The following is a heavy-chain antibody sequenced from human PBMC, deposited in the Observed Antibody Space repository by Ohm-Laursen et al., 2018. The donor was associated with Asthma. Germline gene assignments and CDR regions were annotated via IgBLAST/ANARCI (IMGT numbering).Heavy chain of an antibody. J-gene: IGHJ4*02. D-gene: IGHD4-17*01. CDR3: ARIRNDYGDYEFDY. Sequence: SQTLSLTCTVSGGSISSYYWSWIRQPPGKGLEWIGYIYYSGSTNYNPSLKSRVTISVDTSKNQSSLKLSSVTAADTAVYYCARIRNDYGDYEFDYWGQGTLVTVSS. CDR1: GGSISSYY. CDR2: IYYSGST. V-gene: IGHV4-59*01.